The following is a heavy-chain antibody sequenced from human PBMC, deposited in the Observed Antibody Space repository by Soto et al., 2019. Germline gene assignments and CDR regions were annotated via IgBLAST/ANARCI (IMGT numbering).Heavy chain of an antibody. J-gene: IGHJ4*02. CDR1: GLTFSSSS. V-gene: IGHV3-30-3*01. CDR2: ISENGDRQ. CDR3: ARRLAPSVSALGY. D-gene: IGHD1-26*01. Sequence: QVQLVQSGGGVIQTGNSLRLSCTGSGLTFSSSSVHWVRQAPGKGLEWVAVISENGDRQYSTDSVRGRFLVSRDTFNNTIYLQMNSLRPEDTGEYFCARRLAPSVSALGYWGQGALVTVSS.